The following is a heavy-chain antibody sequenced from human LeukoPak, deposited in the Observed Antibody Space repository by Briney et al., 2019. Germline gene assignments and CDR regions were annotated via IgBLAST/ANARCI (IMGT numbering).Heavy chain of an antibody. Sequence: GGSLRLSCAASGFTFSSYSMNWVRQAPGKGLEWVSAISGSGGSTYYADSVKGRFTISRDNSKNTLYLQMNSLRAEDTAVYYCAKEGEERLGYPYILPDYFDYWGQGTLVTVSS. CDR2: ISGSGGST. CDR1: GFTFSSYS. D-gene: IGHD6-25*01. J-gene: IGHJ4*02. CDR3: AKEGEERLGYPYILPDYFDY. V-gene: IGHV3-23*01.